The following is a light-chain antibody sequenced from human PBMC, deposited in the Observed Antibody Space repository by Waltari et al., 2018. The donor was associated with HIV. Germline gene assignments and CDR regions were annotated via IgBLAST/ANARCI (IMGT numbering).Light chain of an antibody. V-gene: IGKV1-NL1*01. CDR1: QGISNS. J-gene: IGKJ4*01. CDR2: AVS. Sequence: DIQMTQSPSSLSASVGDRVTITCRASQGISNSLAWYQQKPGKAPHLLLFAVSRLESGVPSRFSGSKSGTDYTLTISSLQPEDSATYYCQQYYSSYPLTFGGGTKVEIK. CDR3: QQYYSSYPLT.